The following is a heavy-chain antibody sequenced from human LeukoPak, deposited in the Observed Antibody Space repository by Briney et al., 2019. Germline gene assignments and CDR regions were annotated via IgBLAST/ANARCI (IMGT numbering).Heavy chain of an antibody. CDR2: IYTSGST. J-gene: IGHJ4*02. Sequence: PSQTLSLTCTVSGGSISSGSYYWSWLRQPAGKGLEWIGRIYTSGSTNYNPSLKSRVTISVDTSKNQFSLKLSSVTAADTAVYYCARGSGYSSGWYRNGGYYFDYWGQGTLVTVSS. CDR3: ARGSGYSSGWYRNGGYYFDY. D-gene: IGHD6-19*01. V-gene: IGHV4-61*02. CDR1: GGSISSGSYY.